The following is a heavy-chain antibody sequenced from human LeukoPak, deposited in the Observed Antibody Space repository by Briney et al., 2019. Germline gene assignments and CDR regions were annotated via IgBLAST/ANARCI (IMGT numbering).Heavy chain of an antibody. CDR3: ARSAVANTVIDF. CDR1: GYTFTSYD. V-gene: IGHV1-8*01. Sequence: ASVKVSCKASGYTFTSYDINWVRQATGQGLEWMGWMNPNSGNTGYAQKFQGRVTMTRNTSISTAYMELSSLRSEDTAMYYCARSAVANTVIDFWGQGTLVTVSS. CDR2: MNPNSGNT. D-gene: IGHD6-19*01. J-gene: IGHJ4*02.